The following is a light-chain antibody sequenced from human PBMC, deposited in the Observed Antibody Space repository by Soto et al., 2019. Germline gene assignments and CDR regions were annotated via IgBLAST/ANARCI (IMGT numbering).Light chain of an antibody. Sequence: EIVLTQSPGTLSLSPGERATLSCRASLSFRSSYVWWYQQTGHQPPLLIIDAATRATGIPDRFSGSGSGTDFTLTISSLQPEDFAVYYCQQYNSSPMTFGQGTRLDIK. J-gene: IGKJ5*01. CDR2: DAA. CDR3: QQYNSSPMT. V-gene: IGKV3-20*01. CDR1: LSFRSSY.